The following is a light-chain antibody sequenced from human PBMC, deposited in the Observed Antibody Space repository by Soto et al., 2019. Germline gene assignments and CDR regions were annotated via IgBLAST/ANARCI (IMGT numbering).Light chain of an antibody. CDR1: QRISTF. J-gene: IGKJ4*01. CDR2: SAS. CDR3: HQSYRSPLT. Sequence: DIQMTQSPSSLSAFVGDSVTITCHASQRISTFLNCYHQKPGKAPKLLIYSASYLQSGVPSNFSGSGSGTDYTLSIVTLQPEDFGTYFYHQSYRSPLTFGGGAKVEI. V-gene: IGKV1-39*01.